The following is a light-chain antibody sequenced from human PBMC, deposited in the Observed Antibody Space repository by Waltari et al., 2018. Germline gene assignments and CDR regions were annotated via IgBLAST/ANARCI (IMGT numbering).Light chain of an antibody. J-gene: IGLJ3*02. Sequence: SSELTQDPAVSVALGQTARFTCQGDSLRTSYASWYQVKPGQAPVLVIYGKDKRPSGIPDRISGHSSGTTSSLTITGAQAEDEADYYCSSWMLFAGGTKVTVL. V-gene: IGLV3-19*01. CDR2: GKD. CDR1: SLRTSY. CDR3: SSWML.